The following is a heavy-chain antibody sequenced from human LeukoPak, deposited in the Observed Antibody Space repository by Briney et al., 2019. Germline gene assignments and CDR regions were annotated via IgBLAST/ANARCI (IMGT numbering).Heavy chain of an antibody. CDR3: ARVNYDSSGYYYVGNY. D-gene: IGHD3-22*01. CDR1: GYTFTGYY. V-gene: IGHV1-2*02. CDR2: INPNSGGT. J-gene: IGHJ4*02. Sequence: ASVKVSCKASGYTFTGYYMHWVRQAPGQGLEWMGWINPNSGGTNYAQKFQGRVTMTRDTSISTAYMELSSLRSEDTAVYYCARVNYDSSGYYYVGNYWGQGTLVTVSS.